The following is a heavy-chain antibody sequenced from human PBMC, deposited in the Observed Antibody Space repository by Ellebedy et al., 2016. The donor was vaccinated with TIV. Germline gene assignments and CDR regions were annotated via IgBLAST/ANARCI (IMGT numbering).Heavy chain of an antibody. Sequence: PGGSLRLSCAASGFTFSSYSMNWVRQAPGKGLEWVSYISSSSSTIYYADSVKGRFTISRDNAKNSLYLQMNSLRAEDTAVYYCAKRGDCSANSCLLRDWGQGTLVTVSS. CDR3: AKRGDCSANSCLLRD. J-gene: IGHJ1*01. CDR1: GFTFSSYS. CDR2: ISSSSSTI. D-gene: IGHD2-2*01. V-gene: IGHV3-48*01.